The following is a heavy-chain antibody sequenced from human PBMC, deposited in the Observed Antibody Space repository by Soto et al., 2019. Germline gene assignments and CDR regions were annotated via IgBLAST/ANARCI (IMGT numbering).Heavy chain of an antibody. Sequence: GESLNSSCTGSGYSVTPYLIGCVRQMPGKGLEWMGIIYPGDSDTRYSPSFQGQVTISADKSISTAYLQWSSLKASDTAMYYCAGGGVRGVITRTRDYYGMDVWGQGTTVTVS. CDR2: IYPGDSDT. CDR1: GYSVTPYL. J-gene: IGHJ6*02. V-gene: IGHV5-51*01. D-gene: IGHD3-10*01. CDR3: AGGGVRGVITRTRDYYGMDV.